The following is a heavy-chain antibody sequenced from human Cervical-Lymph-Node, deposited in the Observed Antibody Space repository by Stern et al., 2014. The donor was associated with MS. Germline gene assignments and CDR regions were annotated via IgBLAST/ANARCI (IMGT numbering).Heavy chain of an antibody. D-gene: IGHD6-19*01. V-gene: IGHV3-33*01. CDR1: GFTFSSYG. J-gene: IGHJ4*02. CDR2: IWYDGSNK. Sequence: VQLVESGGGVVQPGRSLRLSCAASGFTFSSYGMHWVRQAPGKGLEWVAVIWYDGSNKYYADSVKGRFTISRDNSKNTLYLQMNSLRAEDTAVYYCARGGSSGWSDFDYWGQGTLVTVSS. CDR3: ARGGSSGWSDFDY.